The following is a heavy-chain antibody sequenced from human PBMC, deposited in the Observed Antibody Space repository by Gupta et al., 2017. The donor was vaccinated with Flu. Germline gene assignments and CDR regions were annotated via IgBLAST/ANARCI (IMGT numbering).Heavy chain of an antibody. Sequence: PSNGLGWVAVISYDGSNKYYADSVKGRITISRDNSKHTLYLQMNSLRAEDTAVYYCAKDGYYDILTGFLPAYWGQGTLVTVSS. J-gene: IGHJ4*02. CDR3: AKDGYYDILTGFLPAY. CDR2: ISYDGSNK. D-gene: IGHD3-9*01. V-gene: IGHV3-30*18.